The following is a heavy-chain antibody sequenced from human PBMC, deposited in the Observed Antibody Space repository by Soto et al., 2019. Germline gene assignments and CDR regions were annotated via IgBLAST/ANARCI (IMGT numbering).Heavy chain of an antibody. Sequence: SETLSLTCSVSGGSVSSGSYYWSWIRQPPGKGLEWIGFIYYTGNTNYNPSLKSRVIMSIDTSMNQFSLILSSVTDADPALYYCAREVRDDCRSGQALGCRQTWGQATLV. CDR3: AREVRDDCRSGQALGCRQT. J-gene: IGHJ5*02. D-gene: IGHD3-3*01. V-gene: IGHV4-61*01. CDR2: IYYTGNT. CDR1: GGSVSSGSYY.